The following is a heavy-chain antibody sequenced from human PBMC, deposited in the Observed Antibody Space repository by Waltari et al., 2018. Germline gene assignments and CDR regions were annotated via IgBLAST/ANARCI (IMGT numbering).Heavy chain of an antibody. CDR1: GFSISDYG. V-gene: IGHV3-23*04. D-gene: IGHD3-10*01. CDR2: IRVSGGNV. CDR3: TRSISQGVTASDY. J-gene: IGHJ4*02. Sequence: EVQLVESGGGLIQPGGSLRLSCAASGFSISDYGVSWVRQAPGKGLEWVSRIRVSGGNVAYTDSVMGRFTISRDTSQNTVYLQMIGLRVEDTVVYYCTRSISQGVTASDYWGQGTLVTVSS.